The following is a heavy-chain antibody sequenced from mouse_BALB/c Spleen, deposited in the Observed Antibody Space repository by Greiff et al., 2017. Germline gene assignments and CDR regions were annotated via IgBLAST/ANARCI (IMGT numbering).Heavy chain of an antibody. CDR3: ARGGNYDRFAY. CDR1: GFTFSDYG. J-gene: IGHJ3*01. V-gene: IGHV5-15*02. Sequence: EVKLMESGGGLVQPGGSRKLSCAASGFTFSDYGMAWVRQAPGKGPEWVAFISNLAYSIYYADTVTGRFTISRENAKNTLYLEMSSLRSEDTAMYYCARGGNYDRFAYWGQGTLVTVSA. CDR2: ISNLAYSI. D-gene: IGHD2-4*01.